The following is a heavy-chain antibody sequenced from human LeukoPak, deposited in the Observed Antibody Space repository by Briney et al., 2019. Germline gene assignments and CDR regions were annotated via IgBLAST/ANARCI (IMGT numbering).Heavy chain of an antibody. V-gene: IGHV4-39*01. CDR1: GGSISSSHYY. CDR3: APTRLLYTDYYWYFDL. J-gene: IGHJ2*01. D-gene: IGHD3-9*01. Sequence: SETLSLTCTVSGGSISSSHYYWGWVRQPPGRGLEWIGNMHFSGSTYYNPSLKSRVTLSVDTSKNQFSLELNSVTAADTAVYFCAPTRLLYTDYYWYFDLWGGGTLVIVSS. CDR2: MHFSGST.